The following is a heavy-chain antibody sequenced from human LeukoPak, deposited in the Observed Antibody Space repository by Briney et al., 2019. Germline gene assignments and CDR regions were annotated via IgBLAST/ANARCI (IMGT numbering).Heavy chain of an antibody. CDR3: ARGYSSSWYDPGYYYYYGMDV. CDR2: INPNSGGT. V-gene: IGHV1-2*06. Sequence: ASVKVSCKASGYTFTGYYMHWVRQAPGQGLEWMGRINPNSGGTNYAQKFQGRVTMTRDTSISTAYMELSRLRSDDTAVYYCARGYSSSWYDPGYYYYYGMDVWGQGTTVTVSS. CDR1: GYTFTGYY. D-gene: IGHD6-13*01. J-gene: IGHJ6*02.